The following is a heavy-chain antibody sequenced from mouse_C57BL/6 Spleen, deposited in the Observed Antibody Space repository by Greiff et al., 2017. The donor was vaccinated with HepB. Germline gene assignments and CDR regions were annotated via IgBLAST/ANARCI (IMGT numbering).Heavy chain of an antibody. D-gene: IGHD4-1*01. J-gene: IGHJ2*01. CDR1: GYTFTSYW. V-gene: IGHV1-64*01. Sequence: VQLQQPGAELVKPGASVKLSCKASGYTFTSYWMHWVKQRPGQGLEWIGMIHPNSGSTNYNEKFKSKATLTVDKSSSTAYMQLSSLTSEDSAVYYCARKLGREDYFDYWGQGTTLTVSS. CDR3: ARKLGREDYFDY. CDR2: IHPNSGST.